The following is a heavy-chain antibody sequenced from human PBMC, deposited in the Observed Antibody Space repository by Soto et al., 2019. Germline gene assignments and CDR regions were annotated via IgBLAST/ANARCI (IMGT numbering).Heavy chain of an antibody. CDR2: IGTAGDT. CDR3: ARGGRSSRTHYYYYGMDV. CDR1: GFTFSSYD. J-gene: IGHJ6*02. D-gene: IGHD6-6*01. Sequence: GSLRLSCAASGFTFSSYDMHWVRQATGKGLEWVSAIGTAGDTYYPGSVKGRFTISRENAKNSLYLQMNSLRAEDTAVYYCARGGRSSRTHYYYYGMDVWGQGTTVTVSS. V-gene: IGHV3-13*01.